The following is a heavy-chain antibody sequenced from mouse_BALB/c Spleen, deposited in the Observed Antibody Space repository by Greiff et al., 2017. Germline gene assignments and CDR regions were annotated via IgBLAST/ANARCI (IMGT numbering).Heavy chain of an antibody. V-gene: IGHV5-9-3*01. CDR2: ISSGGSYT. J-gene: IGHJ1*01. CDR1: GFTFSSYA. CDR3: ARRGYGYPWYFDV. D-gene: IGHD2-2*01. Sequence: EVKLVESGGGLVKPGGSLKLSCAASGFTFSSYAMSWVRQTPEKRLEWVATISSGGSYTYYPDSVKGRFTISRDNAKNTLYLQMSSLRSEDTAMYYCARRGYGYPWYFDVWGAGTTVTVSS.